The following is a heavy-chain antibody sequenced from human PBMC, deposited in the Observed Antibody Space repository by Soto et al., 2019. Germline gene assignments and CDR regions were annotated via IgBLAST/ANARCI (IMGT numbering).Heavy chain of an antibody. J-gene: IGHJ6*02. CDR2: ISYDGRNE. Sequence: QVQMVESGGGVVQPGRPLRLSCAASGFTFSSYGMYWVRQAPGKGLEWVAFISYDGRNEYYLDSVKGRFTISRDNSRSTLYLQMNSLRPDDTAVYYCAKDLAAEAIDFHGMDVRGQGTRVTVSS. CDR3: AKDLAAEAIDFHGMDV. CDR1: GFTFSSYG. D-gene: IGHD6-25*01. V-gene: IGHV3-30*18.